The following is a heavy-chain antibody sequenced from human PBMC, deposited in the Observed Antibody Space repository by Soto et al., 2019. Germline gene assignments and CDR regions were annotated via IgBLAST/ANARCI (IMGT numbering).Heavy chain of an antibody. CDR3: ARLGPTDFYGMDV. J-gene: IGHJ6*02. CDR1: GYSFTSYW. Sequence: PGESLKISCQGSGYSFTSYWIGWVRQMPGKGLEWMGIIYPGDSDTRYSPSFQGQVTISADKSISTAYLQWSSLKASDTAMYYCARLGPTDFYGMDVWGQETTVTVSS. D-gene: IGHD2-21*02. V-gene: IGHV5-51*01. CDR2: IYPGDSDT.